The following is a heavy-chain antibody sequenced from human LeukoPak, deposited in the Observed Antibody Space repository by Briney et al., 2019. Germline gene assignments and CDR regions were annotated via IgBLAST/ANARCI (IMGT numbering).Heavy chain of an antibody. Sequence: GGSLRLSCAASGFTFSNAWMSWVRQAPGKGLEWVGRIKSKTDGGTPDYPAPVKGRFTISRDDPKNTLYLQMNSLKTEDTAVYYCTTGNWGSFSYWGQGTLVTVSS. CDR2: IKSKTDGGTP. V-gene: IGHV3-15*01. CDR3: TTGNWGSFSY. D-gene: IGHD7-27*01. CDR1: GFTFSNAW. J-gene: IGHJ4*02.